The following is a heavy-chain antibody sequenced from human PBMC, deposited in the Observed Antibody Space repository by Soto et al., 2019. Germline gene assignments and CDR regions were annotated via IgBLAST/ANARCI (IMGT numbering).Heavy chain of an antibody. CDR2: ISYTGNT. V-gene: IGHV4-39*01. Sequence: LSLTCSVSGGSIIDTRYYWAWIRQPPGKGLEWIGSISYTGNTYFNPSLKSRVTLSVDTSKEQFSLRLSSVTAADTAVYYCARVIRYDSSGYYPTRAFDIWGQGTMVTVSS. D-gene: IGHD3-22*01. J-gene: IGHJ3*02. CDR1: GGSIIDTRYY. CDR3: ARVIRYDSSGYYPTRAFDI.